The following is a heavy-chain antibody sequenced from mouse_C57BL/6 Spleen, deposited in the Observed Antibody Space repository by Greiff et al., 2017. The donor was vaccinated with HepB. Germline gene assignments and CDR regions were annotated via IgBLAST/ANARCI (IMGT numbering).Heavy chain of an antibody. V-gene: IGHV3-6*01. Sequence: EVQLVESGPGLVKPSQSLSLTCSVTGYSITSGYYWNWIRQFPGNKLEWMGYISYDGSNNYNPSLKKRIPITRDTSKNQFFLKLTSVTTEDTATYYCARALYFDVWGTGTTVTVSS. CDR2: ISYDGSN. J-gene: IGHJ1*03. CDR1: GYSITSGYY. CDR3: ARALYFDV.